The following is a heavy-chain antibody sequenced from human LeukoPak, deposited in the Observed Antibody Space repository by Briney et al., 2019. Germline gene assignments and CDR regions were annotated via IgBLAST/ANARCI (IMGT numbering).Heavy chain of an antibody. D-gene: IGHD2-15*01. J-gene: IGHJ4*02. V-gene: IGHV3-23*01. CDR1: KFTFMNYA. CDR2: IGSAGGSI. CDR3: ARRNCGGGTCYFFDY. Sequence: GGSLRLSCTASKFTFMNYAMHWVRQAPGKGLEWLSTIGSAGGSIFYADSVKGRFTISRDDAKNTLYFEMNNLRAEDTAVYYCARRNCGGGTCYFFDYWGQGTLVTVSS.